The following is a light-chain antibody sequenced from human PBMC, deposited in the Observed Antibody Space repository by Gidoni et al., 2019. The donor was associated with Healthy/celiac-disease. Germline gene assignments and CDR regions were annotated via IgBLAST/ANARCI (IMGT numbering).Light chain of an antibody. CDR3: AAWDDSLNGHVV. J-gene: IGLJ2*01. CDR1: SSNIGSNT. CDR2: SNN. Sequence: QSVLTRPPSASGTPGQSVTISCSGSSSNIGSNTVNWYQQLPGTAPKLLIYSNNQRPSGVPDRFSGSKSGTSASLAISGLQSEDEADYYCAAWDDSLNGHVVFGGGTKLTVL. V-gene: IGLV1-44*01.